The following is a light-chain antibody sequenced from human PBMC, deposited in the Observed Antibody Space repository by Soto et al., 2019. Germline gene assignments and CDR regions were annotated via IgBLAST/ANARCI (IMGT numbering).Light chain of an antibody. J-gene: IGLJ1*01. CDR1: SSDVGSYNR. Sequence: QSALTQPPSVSGSPGQSVTISCTGTSSDVGSYNRVSWYQQPPGTAPKLMIYEVSNRPSGVPDRFSGSKSGNTASLTISGLQAEDEADSYCSSYTSSSTLYVFGTGTKLTVL. CDR2: EVS. CDR3: SSYTSSSTLYV. V-gene: IGLV2-18*02.